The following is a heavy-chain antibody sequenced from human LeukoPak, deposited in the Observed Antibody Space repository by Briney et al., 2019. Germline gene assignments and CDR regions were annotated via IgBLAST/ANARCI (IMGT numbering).Heavy chain of an antibody. Sequence: SQTLSLTCTVSGGSISSGNYYWSWIRQHPGKGLEWIGYMYYRGSTYYNPSLKSRVTISVDTSKNQFSLKLSSVTAADTAVYYCARDQYSGSLDYWGQGTLVTVSS. V-gene: IGHV4-31*03. CDR2: MYYRGST. CDR1: GGSISSGNYY. CDR3: ARDQYSGSLDY. D-gene: IGHD1-26*01. J-gene: IGHJ4*02.